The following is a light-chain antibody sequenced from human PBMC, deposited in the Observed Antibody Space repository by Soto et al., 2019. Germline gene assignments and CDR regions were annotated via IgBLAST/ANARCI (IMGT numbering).Light chain of an antibody. CDR2: LNSDGSH. Sequence: QSVLTQSPSASASLGASVKLTCTLSSGHSSYAIAWHQQQPETGPRYLMKLNSDGSHSKGDGIPDRFSGSSSGAERYLTISSPQSEDEADYYCQTWGTGNVVFGGGTKLTVL. CDR3: QTWGTGNVV. CDR1: SGHSSYA. J-gene: IGLJ2*01. V-gene: IGLV4-69*01.